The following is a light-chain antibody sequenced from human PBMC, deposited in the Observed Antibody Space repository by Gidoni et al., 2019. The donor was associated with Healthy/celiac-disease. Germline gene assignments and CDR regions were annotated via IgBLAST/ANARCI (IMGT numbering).Light chain of an antibody. CDR1: SSDGGGYNY. J-gene: IGLJ2*01. CDR2: EVS. V-gene: IGLV2-14*01. CDR3: SAYTSSSTLVV. Sequence: QSALTQPASVSGPPGQSITIPCTGTSSDGGGYNYVSWYQQHPGKAPKLMIYEVSNRPSGVSTRFSGSKSCNTASLTISGRQAEDDADYYCSAYTSSSTLVVFGGGTKLTVL.